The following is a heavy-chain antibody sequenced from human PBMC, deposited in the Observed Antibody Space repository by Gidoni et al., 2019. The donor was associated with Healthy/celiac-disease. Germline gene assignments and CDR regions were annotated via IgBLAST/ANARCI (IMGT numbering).Heavy chain of an antibody. Sequence: QVQLVESGGGVVQPGWSLRLCCAASGFTFRSYAMHGVRQAPGQGLEWVAVISYDGSNKYYADSVKGRFTISRDNSKNTLYLQMNSLRAEDTAVYYCARDSTPQLAMGAFDIWGQGTMVTVSS. V-gene: IGHV3-30-3*01. CDR3: ARDSTPQLAMGAFDI. CDR2: ISYDGSNK. CDR1: GFTFRSYA. J-gene: IGHJ3*02. D-gene: IGHD6-6*01.